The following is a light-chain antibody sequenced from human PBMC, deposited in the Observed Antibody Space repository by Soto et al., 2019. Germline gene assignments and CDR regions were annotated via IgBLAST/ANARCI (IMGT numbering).Light chain of an antibody. CDR1: ENINSY. CDR3: QQSYSRLVT. Sequence: DIQMTQSPSSLSASVEDRVIITCRASENINSYLNWYQQKPGKAPKLLIYAASSLQSGVPSRFSGSGSETVFTLTINTLQPEDSATYYCQQSYSRLVTFGQGTKVEIK. CDR2: AAS. J-gene: IGKJ1*01. V-gene: IGKV1-39*01.